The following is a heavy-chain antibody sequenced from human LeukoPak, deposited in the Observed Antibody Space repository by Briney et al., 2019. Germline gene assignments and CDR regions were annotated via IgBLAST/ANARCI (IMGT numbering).Heavy chain of an antibody. CDR3: ARDSPNYYDSGGYRDP. Sequence: ASVKVSCKASGYTFTSYGISWVRRAPGQGLEWMGWISAYNGNTNYAQKLQGRVTMTTDTSTSTAYMELRSLRSDDTAVYYCARDSPNYYDSGGYRDPWGQGTLVTVSS. CDR1: GYTFTSYG. D-gene: IGHD3-22*01. CDR2: ISAYNGNT. V-gene: IGHV1-18*01. J-gene: IGHJ5*02.